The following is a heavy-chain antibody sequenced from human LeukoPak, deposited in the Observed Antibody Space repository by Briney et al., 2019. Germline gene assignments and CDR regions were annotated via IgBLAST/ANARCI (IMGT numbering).Heavy chain of an antibody. CDR1: GFTFSSYG. CDR2: ISGSGGST. V-gene: IGHV3-23*01. D-gene: IGHD3-22*01. J-gene: IGHJ4*02. CDR3: AKDYYDSSGYPDY. Sequence: PGGSLRLSCAASGFTFSSYGMSWVRQAPGKGLEWVSAISGSGGSTYYADSVKGRFTISRDNSKNTLYLQMNSLRAEDTAVYYCAKDYYDSSGYPDYWGQGTLVTVSS.